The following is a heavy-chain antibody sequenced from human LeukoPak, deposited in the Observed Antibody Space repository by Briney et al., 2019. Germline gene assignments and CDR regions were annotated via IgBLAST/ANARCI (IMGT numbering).Heavy chain of an antibody. CDR2: IRYDGGDQ. J-gene: IGHJ4*02. V-gene: IGHV3-30*02. D-gene: IGHD6-13*01. Sequence: PGGSLRLSCAASGFSFSSYGIHWVRQSPGKGLEWVSFIRYDGGDQYYGDSVKGRFTISRDNSEKTLYLQMNSLGDEDTAVYYCARDSAESAGDYWGQGTLVIVSS. CDR1: GFSFSSYG. CDR3: ARDSAESAGDY.